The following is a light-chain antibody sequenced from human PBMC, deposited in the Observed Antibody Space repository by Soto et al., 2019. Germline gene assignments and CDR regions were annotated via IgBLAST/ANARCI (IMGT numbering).Light chain of an antibody. CDR2: EAS. CDR1: QGVGTS. V-gene: IGKV3D-11*01. Sequence: EVVLTQSPATLPLSPRERATLSCRASQGVGTSLAWYQQKPGQAPKLLIYEASNRATGIPARFSGSGSRTEVTLTISSLEPEGSAVYYCQDGRGWWPLAFGGGTKVEIK. J-gene: IGKJ4*01. CDR3: QDGRGWWPLA.